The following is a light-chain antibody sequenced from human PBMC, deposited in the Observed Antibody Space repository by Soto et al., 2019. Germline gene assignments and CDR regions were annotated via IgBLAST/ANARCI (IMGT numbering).Light chain of an antibody. Sequence: EVVMTQSPATLSVSPGERATLSCRASQSISSNLAWYQQKPGQAPRLLMFRTSTRATGIPARFSGSGSGTEFTLIISSLQSEDSAVYYCQQYNSWLWTFGQGTKVDIK. CDR2: RTS. J-gene: IGKJ1*01. CDR3: QQYNSWLWT. V-gene: IGKV3-15*01. CDR1: QSISSN.